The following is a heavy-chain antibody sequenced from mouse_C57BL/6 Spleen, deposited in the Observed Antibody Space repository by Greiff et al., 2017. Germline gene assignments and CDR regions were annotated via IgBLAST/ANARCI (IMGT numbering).Heavy chain of an antibody. V-gene: IGHV3-6*01. Sequence: DVKLVESGPGLVNPSQFLSPTCSVTGYSITSGYYWNWIRQFPGNKLEWMGYISYNGSNNYNPSLKNRISIPRDPSKNQFFLKLNSVTTEDTAAYYCARGYYDYGGWFAYWGQGTLVTVSA. J-gene: IGHJ3*01. CDR3: ARGYYDYGGWFAY. CDR2: ISYNGSN. D-gene: IGHD2-4*01. CDR1: GYSITSGYY.